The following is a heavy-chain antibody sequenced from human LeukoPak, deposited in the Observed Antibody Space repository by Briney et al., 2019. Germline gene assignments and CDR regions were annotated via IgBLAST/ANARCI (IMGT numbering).Heavy chain of an antibody. D-gene: IGHD5-12*01. CDR3: ARAPVATIGGYYFDY. Sequence: ASVKVSCKASGDTFTSYDINWVRQATGQGLEWMGWMSPNSGNTGYAQKFQGRVTMTRNTSISTAYMELSSLRSEDTAVYYCARAPVATIGGYYFDYWGQGTLVTVSS. J-gene: IGHJ4*02. CDR1: GDTFTSYD. V-gene: IGHV1-8*01. CDR2: MSPNSGNT.